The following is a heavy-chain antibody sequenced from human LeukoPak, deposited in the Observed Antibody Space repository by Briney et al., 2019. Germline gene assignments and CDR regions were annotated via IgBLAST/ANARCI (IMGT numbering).Heavy chain of an antibody. CDR1: GFTFYDFA. CDR3: ARGQRSTVTTLWYFDL. V-gene: IGHV3-9*01. CDR2: VTWNCGGT. J-gene: IGHJ2*01. D-gene: IGHD4-17*01. Sequence: GGSLRLSCAASGFTFYDFAMHWVRETPGKGLEWVSGVTWNCGGTCYADSVKGRCTISRDNAENSVHLQMNSLRAEDTALYYCARGQRSTVTTLWYFDLWGRGTLVTVSS.